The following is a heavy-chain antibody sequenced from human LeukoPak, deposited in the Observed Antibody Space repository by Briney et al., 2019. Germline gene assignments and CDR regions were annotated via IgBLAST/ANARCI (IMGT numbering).Heavy chain of an antibody. CDR2: INPNSGGT. CDR3: ARELPGGYYYGMDV. D-gene: IGHD2-21*01. J-gene: IGHJ6*02. Sequence: ASVKVSCKASGYTFTGYYMHWVQQAPGQGLEWMGWINPNSGGTNCAQKFQGRVTMTRDTSISTAYMELSRLRSDDTAVYYCARELPGGYYYGMDVWGQGTTVTVSS. CDR1: GYTFTGYY. V-gene: IGHV1-2*02.